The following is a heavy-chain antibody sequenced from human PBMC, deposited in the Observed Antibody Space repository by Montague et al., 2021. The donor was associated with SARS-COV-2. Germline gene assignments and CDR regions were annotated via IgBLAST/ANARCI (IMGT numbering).Heavy chain of an antibody. V-gene: IGHV1-18*01. Sequence: SVKVSCKASGYTFTSYGISWVRQAPGQGLEWMGWISAYNGNTNYAQKLQGRVTMTTDTSTSTAYMELGSLRSDDTAVYYCASRYCTNGVCYNAFDIWGQGTMVTVSS. CDR3: ASRYCTNGVCYNAFDI. D-gene: IGHD2-8*01. CDR1: GYTFTSYG. CDR2: ISAYNGNT. J-gene: IGHJ3*02.